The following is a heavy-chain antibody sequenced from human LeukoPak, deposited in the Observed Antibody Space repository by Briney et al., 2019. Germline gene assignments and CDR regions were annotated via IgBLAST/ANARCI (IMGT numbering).Heavy chain of an antibody. CDR1: GYTFTNFE. J-gene: IGHJ4*02. CDR3: AREQEGYPAPDY. D-gene: IGHD1-1*01. Sequence: ASVKVSCKTSGYTFTNFEVNWVRQTTGQGLKWMGWINPNSGDTAYAQKFQDRVTMTRNTSTSTAYMELRSLRSDDTAVYYCAREQEGYPAPDYWGQGTLVTVSS. CDR2: INPNSGDT. V-gene: IGHV1-8*01.